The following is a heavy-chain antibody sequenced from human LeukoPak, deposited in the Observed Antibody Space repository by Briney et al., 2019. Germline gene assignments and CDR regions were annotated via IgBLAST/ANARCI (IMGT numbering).Heavy chain of an antibody. CDR2: INSDGSIT. Sequence: GGSLRLSCAASGLTFTTYWMHWVRQAPGKGLVWVSHINSDGSITGYADSVKGRFTISRDNAKNTLYLQMNSLRAEDTAVYYCARDAVDTANAVWGQGTTVTVSS. D-gene: IGHD5-18*01. CDR1: GLTFTTYW. V-gene: IGHV3-74*01. CDR3: ARDAVDTANAV. J-gene: IGHJ6*02.